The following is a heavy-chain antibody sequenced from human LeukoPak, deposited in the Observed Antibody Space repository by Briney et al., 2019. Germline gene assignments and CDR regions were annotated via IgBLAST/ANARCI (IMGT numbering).Heavy chain of an antibody. CDR2: IHYSGST. J-gene: IGHJ4*02. V-gene: IGHV4-59*01. CDR1: GGSISSYH. Sequence: KPSETLSLTCTVSGGSISSYHWIWIRQPPGKGLEWIGYIHYSGSTNYNPSLKRRVTTSVDTSRNQFSLKLSSVTAADTAVYYCARGRLGGSGSYYNVLDYWGQGTLVTVSS. D-gene: IGHD3-10*01. CDR3: ARGRLGGSGSYYNVLDY.